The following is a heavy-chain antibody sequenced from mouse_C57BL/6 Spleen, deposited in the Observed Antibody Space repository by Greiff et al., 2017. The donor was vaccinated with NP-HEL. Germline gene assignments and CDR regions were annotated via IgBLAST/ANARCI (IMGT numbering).Heavy chain of an antibody. Sequence: EVQLQQSGPELVKPGASVKMSCKASGYTFTDYNMHWVKQSHGKSLEWIGYINPNNGGTSYNQKFKGKATLTVNKSSSTAYMALRSLTSEDSAVYYCARGHYYGSSLYYFDYWGQGTTLTVSS. D-gene: IGHD1-1*01. CDR3: ARGHYYGSSLYYFDY. V-gene: IGHV1-22*01. CDR1: GYTFTDYN. J-gene: IGHJ2*01. CDR2: INPNNGGT.